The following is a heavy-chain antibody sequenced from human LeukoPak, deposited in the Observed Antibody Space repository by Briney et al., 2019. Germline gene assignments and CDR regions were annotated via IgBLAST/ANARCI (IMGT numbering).Heavy chain of an antibody. V-gene: IGHV3-23*01. CDR1: GFTFSSYA. CDR3: ARDRFVVPRRAFAI. CDR2: LSGSGGST. Sequence: PGGALRLSCAVSGFTFSSYAMSWVRQAPGKGLEWVSTLSGSGGSTHYADTVKGRFTISRDNSKNTLLLQMNTLRAEDTAIYSGARDRFVVPRRAFAIWGQGTVVTVSS. J-gene: IGHJ3*02. D-gene: IGHD2-15*01.